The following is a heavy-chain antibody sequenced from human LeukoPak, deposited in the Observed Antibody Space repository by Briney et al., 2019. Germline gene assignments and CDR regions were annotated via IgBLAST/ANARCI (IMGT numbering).Heavy chain of an antibody. V-gene: IGHV3-33*01. CDR2: IWHDGTNK. D-gene: IGHD1-1*01. J-gene: IGHJ4*02. Sequence: GGSLRLSCAASGFSFSSYGMHWVRQAPGKWLEWVAVIWHDGTNKYYAESVKGRFTISREDSKNTLFLQMNSLRAEDTAVYYCARDGLSNNWYEFDYWGQGALVTVSS. CDR3: ARDGLSNNWYEFDY. CDR1: GFSFSSYG.